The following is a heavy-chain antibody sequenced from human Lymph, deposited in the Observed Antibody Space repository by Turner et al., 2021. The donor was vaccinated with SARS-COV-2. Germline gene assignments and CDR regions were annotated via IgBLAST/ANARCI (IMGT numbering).Heavy chain of an antibody. CDR3: ARDFREGAFDI. D-gene: IGHD3-10*01. Sequence: QVQLVESGGGVVQPGRSLRLSCAASGFTFSSYAMHWVRQAPGKGLEWVAVISYDGSSKFHADSVKGRFTISRDNSKNTLYLQMNSLRAEDTAVYYCARDFREGAFDIWGQGTMVTISS. CDR2: ISYDGSSK. V-gene: IGHV3-30-3*01. CDR1: GFTFSSYA. J-gene: IGHJ3*02.